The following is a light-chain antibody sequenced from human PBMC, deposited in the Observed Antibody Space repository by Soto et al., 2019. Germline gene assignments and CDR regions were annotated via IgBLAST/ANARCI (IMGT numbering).Light chain of an antibody. CDR2: GAS. Sequence: EIVLTQSPGTLSLSPGERATLSCRASQSVSSSYLAWYQQKPGQAPRLLIYGASSRATGIPDRFSGSGSGTDFTLTISRLEPEDLAVYYCQQYGSSLLFTVGPGTNVDI. CDR3: QQYGSSLLFT. CDR1: QSVSSSY. V-gene: IGKV3-20*01. J-gene: IGKJ3*01.